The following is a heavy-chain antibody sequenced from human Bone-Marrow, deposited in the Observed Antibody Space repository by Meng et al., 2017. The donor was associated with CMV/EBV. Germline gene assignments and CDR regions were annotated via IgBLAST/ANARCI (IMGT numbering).Heavy chain of an antibody. J-gene: IGHJ6*02. Sequence: GGSLRLSCAASGFTFSSYGMHWVRQAPGRGLEWVAVIWYDGSNKYYADSVKGRFTISRDNSNNTLYLQMNSLKAEDTAVYYCAKDRSNWGLDYYYGMDVWGQRTTVTVSS. D-gene: IGHD7-27*01. CDR2: IWYDGSNK. CDR1: GFTFSSYG. CDR3: AKDRSNWGLDYYYGMDV. V-gene: IGHV3-33*06.